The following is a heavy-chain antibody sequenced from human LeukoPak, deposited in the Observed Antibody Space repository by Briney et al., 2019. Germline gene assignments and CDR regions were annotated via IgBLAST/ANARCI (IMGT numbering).Heavy chain of an antibody. CDR1: GFTFSSYS. Sequence: PGGSLRLSYAASGFTFSSYSMNWVRQAPGKGLEWVSYISSSSSTIYYADSVKGRFTISRDNAKNSLYLQMNSLRAEDTAVYYCASGWSGYYTGLTPDYWGQGTLVTVSS. CDR3: ASGWSGYYTGLTPDY. D-gene: IGHD3-3*01. J-gene: IGHJ4*02. V-gene: IGHV3-48*01. CDR2: ISSSSSTI.